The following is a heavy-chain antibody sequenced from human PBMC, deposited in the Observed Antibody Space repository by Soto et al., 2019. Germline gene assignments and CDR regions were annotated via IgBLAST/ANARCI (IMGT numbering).Heavy chain of an antibody. CDR2: IYHSGTT. Sequence: SETLSLTCAVSGDSISSGYYWAWIRQPPGKELEWIGSIYHSGTTYYNPSLKSRVTISVDTSKNQFSLKLTSVTAADTAIYFCARLVYDTRLNYMYFDFWGQGTLVTVSS. CDR3: ARLVYDTRLNYMYFDF. D-gene: IGHD3-10*01. CDR1: GDSISSGYY. J-gene: IGHJ4*02. V-gene: IGHV4-38-2*01.